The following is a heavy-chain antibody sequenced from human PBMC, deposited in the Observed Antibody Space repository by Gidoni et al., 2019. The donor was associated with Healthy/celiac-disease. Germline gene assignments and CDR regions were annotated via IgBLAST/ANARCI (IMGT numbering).Heavy chain of an antibody. D-gene: IGHD2-21*02. V-gene: IGHV3-53*02. CDR2: IYSGGST. J-gene: IGHJ3*02. CDR3: AREREVTANTAFDI. Sequence: EVQLVETGGGLIQPGGSLRLSCAASGFTVSSNYMSWVRQAPGKGLEWVSVIYSGGSTYYADSVKGRFTISRDNSKNTLYLQMNSLRAEDTAVYYCAREREVTANTAFDIWGQGTMVTVSS. CDR1: GFTVSSNY.